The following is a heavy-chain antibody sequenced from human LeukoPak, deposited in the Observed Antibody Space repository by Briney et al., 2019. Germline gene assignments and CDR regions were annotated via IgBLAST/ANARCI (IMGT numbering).Heavy chain of an antibody. CDR1: GGSISSTSCY. CDR2: IYYSGST. D-gene: IGHD6-19*01. CDR3: ARHQRREGVAGTGYYFDY. J-gene: IGHJ4*02. V-gene: IGHV4-39*01. Sequence: SETLSLTCTVSGGSISSTSCYWGWIRQPPGKGLEWIGSIYYSGSTYYNPSLMSRVTISVDTSKNQFSLKLSSVTAADTAVYYCARHQRREGVAGTGYYFDYWGQGTLVTVSS.